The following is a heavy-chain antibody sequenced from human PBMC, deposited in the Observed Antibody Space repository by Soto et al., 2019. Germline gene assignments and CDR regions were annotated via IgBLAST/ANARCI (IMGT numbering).Heavy chain of an antibody. D-gene: IGHD5-18*01. V-gene: IGHV1-69*12. Sequence: QVQLVQSGAEVNKPESSVKVSCKAPGGTFSTYAISWVRQAPGQGLEWMGGIIPMFGTANYAQRFQDRVTITADESTNTVYMVLSSLRSEDTAVYFCASGIQLWLRRINNGYSGWGQGTLVTVSS. J-gene: IGHJ4*02. CDR2: IIPMFGTA. CDR3: ASGIQLWLRRINNGYSG. CDR1: GGTFSTYA.